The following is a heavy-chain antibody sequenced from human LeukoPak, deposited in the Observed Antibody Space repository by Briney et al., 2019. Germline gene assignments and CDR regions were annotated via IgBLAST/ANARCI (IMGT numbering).Heavy chain of an antibody. CDR1: GGTFSSYA. CDR3: ARALRYGGKTLDYYYYMDV. J-gene: IGHJ6*03. D-gene: IGHD4-23*01. V-gene: IGHV1-69*01. Sequence: AASVKLSCKASGGTFSSYAISWVRQAPGQGLEWMGGIIPIFGTANYAQKFQGRVTITADESTSTAYMELSSLRSEDTAVYYCARALRYGGKTLDYYYYMDVWGKGTTVTVSS. CDR2: IIPIFGTA.